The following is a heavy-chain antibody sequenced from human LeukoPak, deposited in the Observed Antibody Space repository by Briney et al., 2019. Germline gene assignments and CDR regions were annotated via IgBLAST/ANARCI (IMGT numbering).Heavy chain of an antibody. D-gene: IGHD2-21*02. V-gene: IGHV3-49*03. J-gene: IGHJ3*02. CDR3: VVTAPTLHDAFDI. CDR2: IRSKAYGGTT. Sequence: GGSLRLSCTASGFTFGDYAMSWFRQAPGKGLEWVGFIRSKAYGGTTEYAASVKGRFTISRDDSKSIAYLQMNSLKTEDTAVYYCVVTAPTLHDAFDIWGQGTMVTVSS. CDR1: GFTFGDYA.